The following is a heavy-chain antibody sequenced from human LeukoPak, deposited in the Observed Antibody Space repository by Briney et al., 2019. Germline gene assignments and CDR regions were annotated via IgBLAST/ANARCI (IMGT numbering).Heavy chain of an antibody. CDR1: GYTFTSYG. J-gene: IGHJ4*02. V-gene: IGHV1-18*01. D-gene: IGHD3-10*01. CDR3: VREGGSAIYFDY. CDR2: ISAYNGNT. Sequence: ASVKVSCKASGYTFTSYGISRVRQAPGQGLEWMGWISAYNGNTNYAQKLQGRVAMTTDTSTSTAYMELRSLRSDDTAVYYCVREGGSAIYFDYWGQGTLVTVSS.